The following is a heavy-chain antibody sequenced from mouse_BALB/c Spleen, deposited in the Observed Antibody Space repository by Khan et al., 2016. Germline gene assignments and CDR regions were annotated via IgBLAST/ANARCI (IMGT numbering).Heavy chain of an antibody. V-gene: IGHV2-9*02. CDR3: AREAYYVNYYYFDY. CDR1: GFSLTSYG. CDR2: IWAGGST. D-gene: IGHD2-10*01. J-gene: IGHJ2*01. Sequence: QVQLKQSGPGLVAPSQSLSITCTVSGFSLTSYGVHWVRQPPGKGLEWLGVIWAGGSTNYNSALMSRLSISKDNSKSQVFLKMNSPQTDDTAMYYCAREAYYVNYYYFDYLGQGTTLTVSS.